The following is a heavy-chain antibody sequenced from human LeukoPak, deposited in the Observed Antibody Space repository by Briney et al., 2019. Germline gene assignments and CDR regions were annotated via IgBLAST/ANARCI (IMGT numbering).Heavy chain of an antibody. CDR3: ARDSDPNWGLSSQSTF. Sequence: GRSLRLSCAASGFTFSNYAMHWVRQAPGKGLEWVAIISYDGSNKYYADSVKGRFTISRDNSKNTLFLQMNSLRAEDTAVYYCARDSDPNWGLSSQSTFWGQGTLVTVSS. CDR1: GFTFSNYA. CDR2: ISYDGSNK. J-gene: IGHJ4*02. V-gene: IGHV3-30*04. D-gene: IGHD7-27*01.